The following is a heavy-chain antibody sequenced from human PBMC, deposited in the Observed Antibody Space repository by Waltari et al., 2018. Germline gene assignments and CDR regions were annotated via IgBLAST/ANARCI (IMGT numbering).Heavy chain of an antibody. D-gene: IGHD1-26*01. V-gene: IGHV3-23*01. CDR1: GFTFSNCA. CDR2: ITGNGDST. CDR3: AKDLWEFNSAPDY. J-gene: IGHJ4*02. Sequence: EVQVLESGGGLVQPGGSLRLSCAASGFTFSNCAMSWVRQAPGKGLEWVSVITGNGDSTYYAESVKGRFTISRDNSKNTLYLQMNSLRADDTAVYYCAKDLWEFNSAPDYWGQGTLVTVSS.